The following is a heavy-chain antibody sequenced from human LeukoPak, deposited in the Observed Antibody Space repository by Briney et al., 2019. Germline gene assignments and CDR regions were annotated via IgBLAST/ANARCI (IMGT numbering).Heavy chain of an antibody. Sequence: SETLSLTCAVYGGSFSGYYWSWIRQPPGKGLEWIGEINHSGSTNYNPSLKSRVTISVDTSKNQFSPKLSSVTAADTAVYYCARLVVTPSYGMDVWGQGTTVTVSS. V-gene: IGHV4-34*01. CDR1: GGSFSGYY. D-gene: IGHD3-16*02. J-gene: IGHJ6*02. CDR3: ARLVVTPSYGMDV. CDR2: INHSGST.